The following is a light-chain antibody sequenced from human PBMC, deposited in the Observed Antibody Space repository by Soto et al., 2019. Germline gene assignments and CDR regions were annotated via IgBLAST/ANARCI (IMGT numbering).Light chain of an antibody. J-gene: IGLJ3*02. CDR1: TGAVTSGHY. V-gene: IGLV7-46*01. CDR3: LLSYSGTYWV. Sequence: QAVVTQEPSLTVSPGGSVTLTCGSSTGAVTSGHYPYWFQQKPGQAPRTLISDTTNKHSWTPARFSGSLLGGKAALTLAGAQTDDEADYYCLLSYSGTYWVFGGGTKLTVL. CDR2: DTT.